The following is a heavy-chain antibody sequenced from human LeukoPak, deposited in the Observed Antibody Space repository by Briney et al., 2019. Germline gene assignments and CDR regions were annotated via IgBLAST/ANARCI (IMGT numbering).Heavy chain of an antibody. CDR2: ISSSSSYI. CDR3: AREGAIGIYFDY. CDR1: GFTFSSYS. Sequence: PGGSLRLSCAASGFTFSSYSMNWVRQAPGKGLEWVSSISSSSSYIYYADSVKGRFTISRDNAKNSLYLQMNSLRAEDTAVYYCAREGAIGIYFDYWGEGTLVTVSS. V-gene: IGHV3-21*01. D-gene: IGHD4/OR15-4a*01. J-gene: IGHJ4*02.